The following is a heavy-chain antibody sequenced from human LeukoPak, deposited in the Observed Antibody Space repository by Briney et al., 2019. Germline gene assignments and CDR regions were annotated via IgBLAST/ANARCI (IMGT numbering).Heavy chain of an antibody. V-gene: IGHV1-69*05. CDR3: AGYTALNWGRANWFDP. CDR2: IIPIFGTA. Sequence: GASVKVSCKASGYTFTSYGISWVRQAPGQGLEWMGRIIPIFGTANYAQKFQGRVTITTDESTSTAYMELSRLRSEDTAVYYCAGYTALNWGRANWFDPWGQGTLVTVSS. J-gene: IGHJ5*02. CDR1: GYTFTSYG. D-gene: IGHD3-16*01.